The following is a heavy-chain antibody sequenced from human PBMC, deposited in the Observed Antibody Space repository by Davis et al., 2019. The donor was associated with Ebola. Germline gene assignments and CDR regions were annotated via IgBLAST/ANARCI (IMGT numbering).Heavy chain of an antibody. Sequence: SVKVSCKVSGGTFSTYAINWVRQAPGQGLECMGGIIPMFGTGNYAQKFQGRVTISADESTSTAYMELRSLKYEDTAVYYCARALAGSYEGFEFWGQGTLVTVSS. V-gene: IGHV1-69*13. CDR3: ARALAGSYEGFEF. J-gene: IGHJ4*02. D-gene: IGHD3-16*01. CDR2: IIPMFGTG. CDR1: GGTFSTYA.